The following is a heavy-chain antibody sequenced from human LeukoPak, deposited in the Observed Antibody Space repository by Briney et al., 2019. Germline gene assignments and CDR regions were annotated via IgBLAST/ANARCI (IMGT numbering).Heavy chain of an antibody. Sequence: SETLSLTCTVSGGSISSSSYYWGWIRQPPGKGLEWIGSIYYSGSTYYNPSLKSRVTISVDTSKNQFSLKLSSVTAADTAVYYCGXVRLRYYFDYWGQGTLVTVSS. CDR2: IYYSGST. CDR1: GGSISSSSYY. V-gene: IGHV4-39*01. D-gene: IGHD3-10*01. CDR3: GXVRLRYYFDY. J-gene: IGHJ4*02.